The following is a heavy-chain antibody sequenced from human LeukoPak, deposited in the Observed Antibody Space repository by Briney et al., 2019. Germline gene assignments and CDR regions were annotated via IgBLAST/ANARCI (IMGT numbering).Heavy chain of an antibody. D-gene: IGHD6-13*01. V-gene: IGHV4-39*07. CDR1: GDSISRSNYY. CDR2: IYYSGST. CDR3: AFTPSIAAAGTPWY. J-gene: IGHJ4*02. Sequence: SETLSLTCSVSGDSISRSNYYWGWIRQPPGKGLEWIGSIYYSGSTYHNPSLKSRVTISVDTSRNQFSLKLSSVTAADTAVYYCAFTPSIAAAGTPWYWGQGTLVTVSS.